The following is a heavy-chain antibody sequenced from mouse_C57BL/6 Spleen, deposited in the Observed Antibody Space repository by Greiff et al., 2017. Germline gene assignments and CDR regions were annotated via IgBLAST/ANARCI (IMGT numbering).Heavy chain of an antibody. V-gene: IGHV1-22*01. CDR3: ARSGEIGYFDV. CDR1: GYTFTDYN. CDR2: INPNNGGT. D-gene: IGHD3-2*02. Sequence: VQLQQSGPELVKPGASVKMSCKASGYTFTDYNMHWVKQSHGKSLEWIGYINPNNGGTSYNQKFKGKATLTVNKSSSTAYMELRSRTSEDSAVDDCARSGEIGYFDVWGTGTTVTVSS. J-gene: IGHJ1*03.